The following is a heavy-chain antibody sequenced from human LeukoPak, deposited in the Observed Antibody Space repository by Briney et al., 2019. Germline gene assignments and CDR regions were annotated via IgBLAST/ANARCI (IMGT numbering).Heavy chain of an antibody. Sequence: PGGSLRLSCAASGFTFSSYSMNWVRQAPGKGLEWVSSISSSSSYIYYADSVKGRFTISRDNAKNSLYLQMNSLRAEDTAVYYCARDLPSPTISVADDYWGQGTLVTVSS. J-gene: IGHJ4*02. CDR1: GFTFSSYS. D-gene: IGHD6-19*01. V-gene: IGHV3-21*04. CDR3: ARDLPSPTISVADDY. CDR2: ISSSSSYI.